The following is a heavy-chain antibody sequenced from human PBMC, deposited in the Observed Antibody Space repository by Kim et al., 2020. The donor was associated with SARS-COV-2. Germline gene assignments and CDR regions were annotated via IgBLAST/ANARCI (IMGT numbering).Heavy chain of an antibody. Sequence: GGSLRLSCAASGFTFRTSWIHWARQVPGKGLVWVSYITGDVSYTNYADSVKGRFTISRDNAKNTVFLQMNSLRAEDTSVYYCARDRRYGMDVWGQGTAVTVSS. V-gene: IGHV3-74*01. CDR3: ARDRRYGMDV. J-gene: IGHJ6*01. CDR2: ITGDVSYT. CDR1: GFTFRTSW.